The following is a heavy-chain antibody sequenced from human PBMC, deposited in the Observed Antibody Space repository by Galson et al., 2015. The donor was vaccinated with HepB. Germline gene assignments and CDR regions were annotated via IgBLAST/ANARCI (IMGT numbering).Heavy chain of an antibody. J-gene: IGHJ6*02. V-gene: IGHV1-8*01. CDR2: MNPNSGNT. D-gene: IGHD6-13*01. Sequence: SVKVSCKASGYTFTSYDINWVRQATGQGLEWMGWMNPNSGNTGYAQKFQGRVTMTRNTSISTAYMELSSLRSEDTAVYYCARAYSSSWYGPGDGMDVWGQGTTVTVSS. CDR1: GYTFTSYD. CDR3: ARAYSSSWYGPGDGMDV.